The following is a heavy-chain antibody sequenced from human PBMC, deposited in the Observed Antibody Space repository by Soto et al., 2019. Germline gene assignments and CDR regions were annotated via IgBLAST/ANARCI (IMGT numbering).Heavy chain of an antibody. Sequence: GGSLRLSCVVSGLTFSRFAMHWVRQAPGKGLEWVAVISYDGSDKDYADSVKGRFTISRDNSKSTLYVQMNSLRAEDTAVYYCVRDPVDYRGSWPYGMDVCGQGTTVTVSS. J-gene: IGHJ6*02. V-gene: IGHV3-30-3*01. D-gene: IGHD3-10*01. CDR3: VRDPVDYRGSWPYGMDV. CDR2: ISYDGSDK. CDR1: GLTFSRFA.